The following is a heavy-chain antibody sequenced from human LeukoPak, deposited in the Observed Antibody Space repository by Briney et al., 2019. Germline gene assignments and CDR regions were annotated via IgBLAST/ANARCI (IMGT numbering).Heavy chain of an antibody. Sequence: GASVKVSCKTSGYTFSTYGLSWVRQAPGQGLEWMGWISGNSGKTHYAQKFQDRVTLTTDTSSTTAFMELRSLRSDDTAMYYCARNAGSYFVFAPWGQGTLVTVSS. CDR1: GYTFSTYG. CDR2: ISGNSGKT. J-gene: IGHJ5*02. V-gene: IGHV1-18*01. D-gene: IGHD1-26*01. CDR3: ARNAGSYFVFAP.